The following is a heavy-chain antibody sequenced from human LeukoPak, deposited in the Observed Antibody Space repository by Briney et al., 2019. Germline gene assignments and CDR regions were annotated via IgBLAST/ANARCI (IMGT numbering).Heavy chain of an antibody. CDR3: AKDKGQWLVRWYFDY. D-gene: IGHD6-19*01. CDR1: GFTFDDYT. Sequence: PGGSLRLSCAASGFTFDDYTMHWVRQAPGKGLEWVSLISWDGGSTYYADSVKGRFTISRDNSKNSLYLQMNSLRTEDTALYYCAKDKGQWLVRWYFDYWGQGTLVTVPS. CDR2: ISWDGGST. J-gene: IGHJ4*02. V-gene: IGHV3-43*01.